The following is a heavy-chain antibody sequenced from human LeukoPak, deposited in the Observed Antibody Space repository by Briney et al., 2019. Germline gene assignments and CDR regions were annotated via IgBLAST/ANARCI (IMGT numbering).Heavy chain of an antibody. Sequence: GGSLRLSCAASGFTVSSNYMSWVRQAPGKGLESVSVIYSGGSTYYADSVKGRFTISRDNSKNTLYLQMNSLRAEDTAVYYCARELGPFNGFDIWGQGTMVTVSS. D-gene: IGHD3-16*01. CDR2: IYSGGST. CDR1: GFTVSSNY. CDR3: ARELGPFNGFDI. J-gene: IGHJ3*02. V-gene: IGHV3-53*01.